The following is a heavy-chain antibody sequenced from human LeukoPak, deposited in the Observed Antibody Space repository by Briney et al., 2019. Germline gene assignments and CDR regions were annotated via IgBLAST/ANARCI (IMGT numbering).Heavy chain of an antibody. CDR3: AKDPTYSGYGGLDV. CDR2: IRFDGSNI. CDR1: GFSFRTYG. J-gene: IGHJ6*04. D-gene: IGHD5-12*01. V-gene: IGHV3-30*02. Sequence: GGSLRLSCAASGFSFRTYGMNWVRQAPGKGLEWVTYIRFDGSNIYYAEAVKGRFTISRDNSKNTLFLQMNRLRADDTAVYYCAKDPTYSGYGGLDVWGKGTTVTISS.